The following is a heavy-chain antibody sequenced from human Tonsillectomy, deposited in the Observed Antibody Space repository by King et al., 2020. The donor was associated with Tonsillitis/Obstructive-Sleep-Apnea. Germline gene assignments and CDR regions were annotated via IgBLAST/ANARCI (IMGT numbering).Heavy chain of an antibody. CDR3: ASVTEILRFLEWFSDDGFDI. V-gene: IGHV1-2*06. Sequence: VQLVESGAEVKKPGASVKVSCKTSGYTFTGYYIHWVRRAPGQGLEWMGRINPGNGGTNYAQKFHGRVTMTRDTSISTAYMELSSLRSDDTAVYYCASVTEILRFLEWFSDDGFDIWGQGTILTVSS. D-gene: IGHD3-3*01. CDR1: GYTFTGYY. J-gene: IGHJ3*02. CDR2: INPGNGGT.